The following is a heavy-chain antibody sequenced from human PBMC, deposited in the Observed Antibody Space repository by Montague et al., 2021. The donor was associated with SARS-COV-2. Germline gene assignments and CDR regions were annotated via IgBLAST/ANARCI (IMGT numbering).Heavy chain of an antibody. CDR3: ARAAIITMTVVVIDAFDI. V-gene: IGHV4-31*03. CDR2: TYYSGST. J-gene: IGHJ3*02. Sequence: TLSLTCTVSGGSISSGGYYWGWIRQPPGKGLEWIGYTYYSGSTYYNPSLKSRVTISVDTSKNQFSLKLSSVTAADTAVYYCARAAIITMTVVVIDAFDIWGKGTMVTVSS. CDR1: GGSISSGGYY. D-gene: IGHD3-22*01.